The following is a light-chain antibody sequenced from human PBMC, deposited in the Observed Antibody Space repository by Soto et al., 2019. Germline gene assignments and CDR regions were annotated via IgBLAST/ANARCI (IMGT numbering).Light chain of an antibody. V-gene: IGKV2-24*01. Sequence: DIVLTQTPLSSPVTLGQPASISCRSSQSLVHSDGNTYLSWLQQRPGQPPRLLFYKVSNRCSGVPYRFSGSGAGTHYTLKISRVEAEDVEVYYCMRATQYRAYTFGQGTKLEIK. J-gene: IGKJ2*01. CDR3: MRATQYRAYT. CDR1: QSLVHSDGNTY. CDR2: KVS.